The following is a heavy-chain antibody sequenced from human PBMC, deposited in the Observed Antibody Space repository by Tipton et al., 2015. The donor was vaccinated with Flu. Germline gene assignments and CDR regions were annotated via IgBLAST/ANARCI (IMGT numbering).Heavy chain of an antibody. CDR3: ARVGTTGWYYLDS. Sequence: QLVQSGVEVKKPGASVKVSCKASGYTFKTYGISWVRQAPGQGLEWMGWISPYTDNTNYAQKFQGRVTMTTDTSTGTAYMEVRSLRSDDTAVYYCARVGTTGWYYLDSWGQGTLVTVSS. V-gene: IGHV1-18*01. D-gene: IGHD6-19*01. CDR2: ISPYTDNT. CDR1: GYTFKTYG. J-gene: IGHJ4*02.